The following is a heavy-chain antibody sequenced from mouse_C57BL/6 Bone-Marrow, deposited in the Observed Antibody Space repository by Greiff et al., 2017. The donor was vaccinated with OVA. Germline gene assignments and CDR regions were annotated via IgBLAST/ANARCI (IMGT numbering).Heavy chain of an antibody. D-gene: IGHD1-1*01. CDR3: ARYKGGYGSSYEDY. CDR2: IRNKANGYTT. Sequence: EVQVVESGGGLVQPGGSLSLSCAASGFTFTDYYMSWVRQPPGKALEWLGFIRNKANGYTTEYSASVKGRFTISRDNSQSILYLQMNALRAEDSATYYCARYKGGYGSSYEDYWGQGTTLTVSS. V-gene: IGHV7-3*01. J-gene: IGHJ2*01. CDR1: GFTFTDYY.